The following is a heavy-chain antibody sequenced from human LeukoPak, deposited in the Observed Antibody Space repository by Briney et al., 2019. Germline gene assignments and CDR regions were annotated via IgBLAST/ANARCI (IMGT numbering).Heavy chain of an antibody. CDR1: GGSISSGGYS. CDR2: IYYSGST. J-gene: IGHJ4*02. Sequence: SQTLSLTCTVSGGSISSGGYSWSWIRQHPGKGLEWIGYIYYSGSTYYNPSLKSRVTISVDTSKNQFSLKLSSVTAADTAVYYCAREYCSSTSCYYFDYWGQGTLVTVSS. CDR3: AREYCSSTSCYYFDY. D-gene: IGHD2-2*01. V-gene: IGHV4-31*03.